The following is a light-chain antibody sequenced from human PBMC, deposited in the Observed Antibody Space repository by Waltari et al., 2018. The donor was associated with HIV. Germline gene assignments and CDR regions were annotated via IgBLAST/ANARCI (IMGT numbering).Light chain of an antibody. CDR3: AAYDGGIRAWV. CDR2: KDD. V-gene: IGLV1-47*01. J-gene: IGLJ3*02. Sequence: QSALTQPPSASGTPSQRVTITCSGSSPHLGKTSIYWYQQLPGAAPKLIMYKDDQRPSGVPDRFSGSQSGITASLAIAGLRAEDEGDYYCAAYDGGIRAWVFGGGTKVTVL. CDR1: SPHLGKTS.